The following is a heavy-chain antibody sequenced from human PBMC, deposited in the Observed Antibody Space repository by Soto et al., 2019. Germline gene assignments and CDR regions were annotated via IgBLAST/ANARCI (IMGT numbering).Heavy chain of an antibody. CDR3: ARDADLDY. V-gene: IGHV1-69*01. CDR1: GGTFSSNP. J-gene: IGHJ4*02. Sequence: QVQLVQSGAEVKKPGSSVKVSCKASGGTFSSNPFTWMRQAPGRGLEWMGEIMPIFGATNYAQKFQDRVTIIADESTTTVYMELSSLRSEDTAVYYCARDADLDYWGQGTLVTVSS. CDR2: IMPIFGAT.